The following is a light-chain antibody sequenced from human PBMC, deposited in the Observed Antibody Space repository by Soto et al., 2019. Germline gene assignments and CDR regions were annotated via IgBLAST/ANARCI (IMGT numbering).Light chain of an antibody. CDR2: AAS. V-gene: IGKV1-39*01. J-gene: IGKJ5*01. Sequence: DIQMTQSPSALSASVGDRVIITCRASQTISSHLNWYQQKPGQAPNLLVYAASSFQSVVASRFTGSGSGTDFPLTTSSLQPEDFATYFCQQSYTTPITFGQGTRREIK. CDR1: QTISSH. CDR3: QQSYTTPIT.